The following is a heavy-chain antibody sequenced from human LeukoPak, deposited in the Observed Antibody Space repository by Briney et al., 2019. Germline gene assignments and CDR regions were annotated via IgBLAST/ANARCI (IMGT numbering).Heavy chain of an antibody. Sequence: SVTVSYKASGGTFSSYAISWVRQAPGQGLEWMGGIIPIFGTANYAQKFQGRVTITTDESTSTAYMELSSLRSEDTAVYYCARDRRLFEYSSSFGFDPWGQGTLVTVSS. CDR2: IIPIFGTA. J-gene: IGHJ5*02. V-gene: IGHV1-69*05. CDR3: ARDRRLFEYSSSFGFDP. CDR1: GGTFSSYA. D-gene: IGHD6-6*01.